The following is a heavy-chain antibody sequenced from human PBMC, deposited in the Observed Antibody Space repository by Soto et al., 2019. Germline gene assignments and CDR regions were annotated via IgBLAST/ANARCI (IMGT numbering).Heavy chain of an antibody. J-gene: IGHJ3*02. CDR1: GGSINSDH. CDR3: ARKNAFDI. CDR2: IYYSGTT. V-gene: IGHV4-59*01. Sequence: SETLSLTCTVSGGSINSDHWSWIRQPPGKGLEWIGYIYYSGTTNYNPSLKSRVTISVDTSRNQFSLKLSSVTAADTAVYYCARKNAFDIWGQGSMVTVS.